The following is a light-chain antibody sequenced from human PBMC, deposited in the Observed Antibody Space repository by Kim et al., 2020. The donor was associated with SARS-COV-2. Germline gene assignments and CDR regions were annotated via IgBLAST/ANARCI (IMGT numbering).Light chain of an antibody. Sequence: DIQMTQSPSTLSASVGDRVTITCRASQSVSSWLAWYQQKPGKAPKLLIDKASTLEGGVPSRFSGRGSGTEFTLTINSLQPDDFATYSCQQYDSHPYTFGQGTKLEI. CDR1: QSVSSW. CDR2: KAS. J-gene: IGKJ2*01. V-gene: IGKV1-5*03. CDR3: QQYDSHPYT.